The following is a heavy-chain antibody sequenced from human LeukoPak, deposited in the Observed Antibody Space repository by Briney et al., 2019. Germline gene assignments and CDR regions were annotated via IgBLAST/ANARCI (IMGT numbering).Heavy chain of an antibody. D-gene: IGHD2-15*01. CDR2: IYYSGST. J-gene: IGHJ5*02. V-gene: IGHV4-59*01. CDR3: ARVVVVAARAGWFDP. Sequence: PSETLSLTCTVSGGSISSYYWSWIRQPPGKGLEWIGYIYYSGSTNYNPSLKSRVTISVDTSKNQFSLKLSSVTAADTAVYYCARVVVVAARAGWFDPWGQGTLSPSPQ. CDR1: GGSISSYY.